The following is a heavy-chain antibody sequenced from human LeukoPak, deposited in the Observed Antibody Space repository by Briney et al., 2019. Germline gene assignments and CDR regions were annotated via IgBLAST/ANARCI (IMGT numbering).Heavy chain of an antibody. CDR2: ISGSGDHT. CDR1: GFTVSSNY. V-gene: IGHV3-23*01. Sequence: GGSLRLSCAASGFTVSSNYMSWVRQAPGKGLEWVSAISGSGDHTYYADSVKGRFTISRDNSKNTLYLQMISLRAEDTAVYYCAKHGFSSGWPQVPSDHWGQGTLVTVSS. J-gene: IGHJ4*02. CDR3: AKHGFSSGWPQVPSDH. D-gene: IGHD6-19*01.